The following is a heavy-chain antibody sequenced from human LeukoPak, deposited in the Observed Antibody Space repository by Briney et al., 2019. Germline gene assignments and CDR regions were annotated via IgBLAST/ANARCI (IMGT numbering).Heavy chain of an antibody. CDR3: ARGVRAAAGTFPGGSFGVWGSYRYTSDLDY. V-gene: IGHV3-21*01. CDR2: ISSSSSYI. J-gene: IGHJ4*02. CDR1: GFTFSSYS. D-gene: IGHD3-16*02. Sequence: GGSLRLSCAASGFTFSSYSMNWVRQAPGKGLEWVSSISSSSSYIYYADSVKGRFTISRDNAKNSLYLQMNSLRAEDTAVYYCARGVRAAAGTFPGGSFGVWGSYRYTSDLDYWGQGTLVTVSS.